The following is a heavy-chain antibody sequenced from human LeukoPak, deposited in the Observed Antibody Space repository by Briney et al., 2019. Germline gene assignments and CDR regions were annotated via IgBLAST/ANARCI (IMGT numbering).Heavy chain of an antibody. V-gene: IGHV3-30*03. Sequence: PGGSLRLSCAASGFAFSSYGMHWVRQAPGKGLEWVAVISYDGSNKYYADSVKGRFTISRDNSKNTLYLQMNSLRAEDTAVYYCASHHYDSGGNGAFDIWGQGTMLTVSS. J-gene: IGHJ3*02. CDR3: ASHHYDSGGNGAFDI. D-gene: IGHD3-3*01. CDR2: ISYDGSNK. CDR1: GFAFSSYG.